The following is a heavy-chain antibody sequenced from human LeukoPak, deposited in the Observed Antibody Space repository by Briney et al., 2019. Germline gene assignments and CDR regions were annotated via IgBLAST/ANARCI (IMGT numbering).Heavy chain of an antibody. CDR1: GFTFSNYW. V-gene: IGHV3-74*01. CDR2: INSDGSRT. D-gene: IGHD2-8*01. Sequence: GGSLRLTCAASGFTFSNYWMHWVRQAPGKGLVWVSRINSDGSRTIYADSVKGRFTISRDNAKNTLYLQMNSLRAEDTAVYYCARDRLTNDAFDIWGQGTMVTVSS. J-gene: IGHJ3*02. CDR3: ARDRLTNDAFDI.